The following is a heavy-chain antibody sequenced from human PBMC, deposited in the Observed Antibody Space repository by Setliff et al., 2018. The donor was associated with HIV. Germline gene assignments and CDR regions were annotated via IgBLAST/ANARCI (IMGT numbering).Heavy chain of an antibody. CDR1: GYTFTNNA. CDR2: IHAGSGDT. CDR3: ARTPRYYDYAWGSYGAPLYYFDY. J-gene: IGHJ4*02. D-gene: IGHD3-16*01. V-gene: IGHV1-3*01. Sequence: ASVKVSCKASGYTFTNNAIHWVRQAPGQRLEWMGWIHAGSGDTQYSQKLQGRVTMTRDTSTSTVYVELSSLRSEDTAVYYCARTPRYYDYAWGSYGAPLYYFDYWGQGTLVTVSS.